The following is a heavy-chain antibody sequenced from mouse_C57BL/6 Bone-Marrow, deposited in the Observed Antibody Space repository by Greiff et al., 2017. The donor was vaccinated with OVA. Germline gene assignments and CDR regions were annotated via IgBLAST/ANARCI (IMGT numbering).Heavy chain of an antibody. CDR3: ARPPIYYGTSYAMDY. V-gene: IGHV1-69*01. CDR2: IDPSDSYT. CDR1: GYTFTSYW. D-gene: IGHD2-1*01. Sequence: QVQLQQPGAELVMPGASVKLSCKASGYTFTSYWMHWVKQRPGQGLEWIGEIDPSDSYTNYNQKFKGKSTLTVDKSSSTAYMQLSSLTSEDSAVYYCARPPIYYGTSYAMDYWGQGTSVTFSS. J-gene: IGHJ4*01.